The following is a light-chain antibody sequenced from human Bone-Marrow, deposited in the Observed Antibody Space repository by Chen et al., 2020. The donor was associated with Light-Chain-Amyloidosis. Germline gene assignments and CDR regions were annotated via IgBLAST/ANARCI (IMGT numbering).Light chain of an antibody. J-gene: IGLJ3*02. CDR3: GAWDISLSGRV. V-gene: IGLV1-51*01. CDR2: NSN. Sequence: QSALTQPPQLSAAPGQNVTIPCSGSSSNIGKNYVSWYQQLPGTAPKLLIYNSNKKPSGIPDRFSGTQSRTSAALGITGLQTGDEADYYCGAWDISLSGRVFGGGTRLTVL. CDR1: SSNIGKNY.